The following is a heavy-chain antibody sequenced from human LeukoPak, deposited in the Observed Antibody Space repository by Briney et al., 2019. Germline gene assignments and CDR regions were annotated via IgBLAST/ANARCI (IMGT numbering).Heavy chain of an antibody. Sequence: GGSLRLSCAASGFTFDDYAMHWVRQAPGKGLEWVSLISGDGGSAYYADSVKGRFTISRDNSKNSLYLQMNSLRTEDTALYYCAKAPRQQLANALFDYWGQGTLVTVSS. D-gene: IGHD6-13*01. CDR3: AKAPRQQLANALFDY. CDR1: GFTFDDYA. V-gene: IGHV3-43*02. CDR2: ISGDGGSA. J-gene: IGHJ4*02.